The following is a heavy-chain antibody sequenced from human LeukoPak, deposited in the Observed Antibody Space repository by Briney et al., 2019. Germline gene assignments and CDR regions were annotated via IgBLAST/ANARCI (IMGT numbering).Heavy chain of an antibody. J-gene: IGHJ6*02. V-gene: IGHV4-34*01. CDR1: GGSFSGYY. Sequence: SETLSLTCAVYGGSFSGYYWSWIRQPPGKGLEWIGEINHSGSTNYNPSLKSRVTMSVDTSKNQFSLKLSSVTAADTAVYYCARDWAYYYGSGSYPYYYGMDVWGQGTTVTVSS. CDR3: ARDWAYYYGSGSYPYYYGMDV. D-gene: IGHD3-10*01. CDR2: INHSGST.